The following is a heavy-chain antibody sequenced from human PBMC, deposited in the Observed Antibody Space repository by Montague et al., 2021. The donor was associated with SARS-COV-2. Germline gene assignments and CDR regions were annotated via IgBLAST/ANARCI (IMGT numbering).Heavy chain of an antibody. D-gene: IGHD6-13*01. CDR3: ARDQLPGTLYYYYGMDV. CDR2: INWNGGST. J-gene: IGHJ6*02. Sequence: SLRLSCAASGFTFGDYGMSWVRQTPGKGLEWVSGINWNGGSTGYADSVKGRFTISRDNAKNSLYLQMNSLRAEDTALYYCARDQLPGTLYYYYGMDVWGQGTTVTVSS. V-gene: IGHV3-20*04. CDR1: GFTFGDYG.